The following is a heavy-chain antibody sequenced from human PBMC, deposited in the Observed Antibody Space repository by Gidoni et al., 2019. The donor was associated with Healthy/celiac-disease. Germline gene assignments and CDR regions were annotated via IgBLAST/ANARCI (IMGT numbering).Heavy chain of an antibody. D-gene: IGHD3-10*01. CDR1: GYTFTSYG. Sequence: QVQLVQSGAAVKKPGASVKGSCKAFGYTFTSYGIRLVRQAPGQGLEWMGWISAYNGNTNYSQKLKGRVTMTTDTSTSTAYMELRSLRSDNTAVYYCARAGAVRGVALDWFDPWGQGTLVTVSS. CDR2: ISAYNGNT. CDR3: ARAGAVRGVALDWFDP. J-gene: IGHJ5*02. V-gene: IGHV1-18*01.